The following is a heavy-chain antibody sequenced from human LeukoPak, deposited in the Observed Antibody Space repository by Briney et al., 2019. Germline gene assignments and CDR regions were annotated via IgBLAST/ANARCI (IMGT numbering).Heavy chain of an antibody. Sequence: AAVKVSCKASGYTFTSYDINWVRQATGQGLEWMGWMNPNSGNTGYAQKFQGRVTMTRNTSISTAYMELSGLRSEDTAVYYCARPRLRFLEYGMDVWGQGTTVTVSS. CDR2: MNPNSGNT. J-gene: IGHJ6*02. V-gene: IGHV1-8*01. D-gene: IGHD3-3*01. CDR3: ARPRLRFLEYGMDV. CDR1: GYTFTSYD.